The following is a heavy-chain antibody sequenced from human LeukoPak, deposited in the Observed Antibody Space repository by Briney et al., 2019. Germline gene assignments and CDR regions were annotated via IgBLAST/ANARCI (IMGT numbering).Heavy chain of an antibody. Sequence: PGGSLRLSCAAFGFTFGSYAMSWVRQAPGKGLEWVSSISSSSSYIYYADSVKGRFTISRDNAKNSLYLQMNSLRAEDTAVYYCARGPPTNYDILTGCYTTPLGFDYWGQGTLVTVSS. CDR1: GFTFGSYA. V-gene: IGHV3-21*01. D-gene: IGHD3-9*01. CDR3: ARGPPTNYDILTGCYTTPLGFDY. CDR2: ISSSSSYI. J-gene: IGHJ4*02.